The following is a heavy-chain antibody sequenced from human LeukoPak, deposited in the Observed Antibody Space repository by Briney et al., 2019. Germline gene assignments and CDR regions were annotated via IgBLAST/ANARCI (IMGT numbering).Heavy chain of an antibody. D-gene: IGHD2-2*01. CDR2: ISYDGSNK. V-gene: IGHV3-30*18. Sequence: PGGSLRLSCAASGFTFDDYGMSWVRHAPGKGLEWVAVISYDGSNKYYADSVKGRFTISRDNSKNTLYLQMNSLRAEDTAVYYCAKDLLVVPAAIPDYWGQGTLVTVSS. CDR1: GFTFDDYG. J-gene: IGHJ4*02. CDR3: AKDLLVVPAAIPDY.